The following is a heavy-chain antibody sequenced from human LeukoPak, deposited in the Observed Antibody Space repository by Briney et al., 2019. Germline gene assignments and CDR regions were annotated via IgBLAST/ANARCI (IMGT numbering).Heavy chain of an antibody. CDR2: INPHSGDT. Sequence: ASVKVSCKASGYTFTGYYMHWVRQAPGQGLEWMGWINPHSGDTGYAQKFQGRVTMTRDMSITTTYMELTRLRSDDTVFYYCARWDGYSSSPDYWGQGSLVTVSS. V-gene: IGHV1-2*02. J-gene: IGHJ4*02. CDR1: GYTFTGYY. D-gene: IGHD6-13*01. CDR3: ARWDGYSSSPDY.